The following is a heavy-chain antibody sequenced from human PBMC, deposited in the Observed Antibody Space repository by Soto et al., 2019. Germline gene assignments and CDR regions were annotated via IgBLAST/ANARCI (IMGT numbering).Heavy chain of an antibody. J-gene: IGHJ4*02. Sequence: QIQLVQSGAEVKKPGASVKVSCKASGYTFINYDITWVRQATGQGLEWMGWMNPNGGDTGYAQKFQGRATLTRNSSFSTAYMELSRLSSVETVVYFCVTLGYCSGSRFSDSLYKYLKFWGQGTLVTVSS. D-gene: IGHD2-15*01. CDR1: GYTFINYD. CDR2: MNPNGGDT. V-gene: IGHV1-8*01. CDR3: VTLGYCSGSRFSDSLYKYLKF.